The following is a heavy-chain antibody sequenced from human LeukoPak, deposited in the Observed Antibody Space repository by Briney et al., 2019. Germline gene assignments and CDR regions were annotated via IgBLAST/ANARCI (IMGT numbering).Heavy chain of an antibody. CDR2: INNDGSGT. CDR1: GFTFSSSW. D-gene: IGHD4-17*01. Sequence: GGSLRLSCAASGFTFSSSWMTWVRQAPGKGLEWVANINNDGSGTYYVDSVEGRFTISRDNAKNSLFLQMNSLRAEDTAVYYCASKAVTYYYDSWGQGTLVIVSS. J-gene: IGHJ4*02. V-gene: IGHV3-7*05. CDR3: ASKAVTYYYDS.